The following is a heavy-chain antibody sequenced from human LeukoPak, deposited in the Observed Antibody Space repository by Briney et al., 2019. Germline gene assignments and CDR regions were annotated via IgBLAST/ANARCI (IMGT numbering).Heavy chain of an antibody. CDR1: GFTFSNAW. CDR3: TTRYGSGSYRDY. Sequence: GGSLRLSCAASGFTFSNAWMSWVRQAPGKGLEWVGRIKSKTDGGTTDYAAPVKGRFTISRDDSKNTLYLQMNSLKTEDTAVYYCTTRYGSGSYRDYWGQGTLVTVSS. V-gene: IGHV3-15*01. CDR2: IKSKTDGGTT. D-gene: IGHD3-10*01. J-gene: IGHJ4*02.